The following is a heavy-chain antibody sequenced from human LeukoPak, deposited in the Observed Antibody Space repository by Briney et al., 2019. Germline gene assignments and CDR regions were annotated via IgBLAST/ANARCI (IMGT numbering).Heavy chain of an antibody. CDR1: GFTFSSYA. Sequence: GGSLRLSCAASGFTFSSYAMSWVRQAPGKGLEWVSAISGSGGSTYYADSVKGRFTISRDNSKNTLYLQMNSLRAEDTAVYYCARRKRDCSGGSCYSRFDYWGQGTLVTVSS. V-gene: IGHV3-23*01. D-gene: IGHD2-15*01. CDR3: ARRKRDCSGGSCYSRFDY. CDR2: ISGSGGST. J-gene: IGHJ4*02.